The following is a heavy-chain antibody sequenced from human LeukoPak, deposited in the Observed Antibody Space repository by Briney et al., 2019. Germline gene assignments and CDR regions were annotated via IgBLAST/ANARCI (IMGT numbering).Heavy chain of an antibody. D-gene: IGHD1-26*01. V-gene: IGHV1-8*02. Sequence: ASVKVSCKASAYTFSAYDVNWVRQATGQGLEWMGWMNPDSGNTGYAQKFQGRVTMTRDTSISTAYMELSRLRSDDTAVYYCARGSEWELLPDDAFDIWGQGTMVTVSS. J-gene: IGHJ3*02. CDR1: AYTFSAYD. CDR2: MNPDSGNT. CDR3: ARGSEWELLPDDAFDI.